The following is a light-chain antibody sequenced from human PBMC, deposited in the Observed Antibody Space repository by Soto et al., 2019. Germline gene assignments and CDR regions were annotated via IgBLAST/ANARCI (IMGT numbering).Light chain of an antibody. CDR3: RQYGSSPSYT. J-gene: IGKJ2*01. CDR2: GAS. Sequence: EIVLTQSPGTLSLSPGERATLSCRASQSVSSSSYLAWYQQKPGQAPRLLIYGASSRATGIPDRFSGSGSATDFTLTISRLEPEEFAVYYCRQYGSSPSYTFGQGTKLEIK. V-gene: IGKV3-20*01. CDR1: QSVSSSSY.